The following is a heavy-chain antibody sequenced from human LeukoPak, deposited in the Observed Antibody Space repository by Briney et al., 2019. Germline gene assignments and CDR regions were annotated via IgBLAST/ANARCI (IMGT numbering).Heavy chain of an antibody. CDR3: ARDRRNTQLWLDY. CDR1: GYTFTGYY. V-gene: IGHV1-18*04. D-gene: IGHD5-18*01. CDR2: ISAYNGNT. Sequence: GASVKVSCKASGYTFTGYYMHWVRQAPGQGLEWMGWISAYNGNTNYAQKLQGRVTMTTDTSTSTAYMELRSLRSDDTAVYYCARDRRNTQLWLDYWGQGTLVTVSS. J-gene: IGHJ4*02.